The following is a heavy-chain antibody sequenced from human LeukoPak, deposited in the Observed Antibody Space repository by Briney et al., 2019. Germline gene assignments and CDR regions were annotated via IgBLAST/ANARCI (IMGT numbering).Heavy chain of an antibody. CDR1: GGSISSYY. D-gene: IGHD6-19*01. CDR2: IYTSGST. J-gene: IGHJ4*02. CDR3: ASRTYSGWYVY. V-gene: IGHV4-4*07. Sequence: SETLSLTCTVSGGSISSYYWSWIRQPAGKGLEWIGRIYTSGSTNYNPSLKSRVTISVDKSKNQFSLKLSSVTAADTAVYYCASRTYSGWYVYWGQGTLVTVSS.